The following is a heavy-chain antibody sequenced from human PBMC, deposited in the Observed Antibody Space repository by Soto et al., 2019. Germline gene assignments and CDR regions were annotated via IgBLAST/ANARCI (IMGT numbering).Heavy chain of an antibody. V-gene: IGHV1-18*01. J-gene: IGHJ4*02. D-gene: IGHD3-16*02. CDR3: ARDVLVFYCFWGIYRAFDF. CDR1: GYTFTSYG. CDR2: ISAYNGNT. Sequence: ASVKVSCKASGYTFTSYGISWVRQAPGQGLEWMGWISAYNGNTDYPQKLQGRVTMTTDTSTSTAYMELRSLRSDDTAVYYCARDVLVFYCFWGIYRAFDFCAQGPLVTVSS.